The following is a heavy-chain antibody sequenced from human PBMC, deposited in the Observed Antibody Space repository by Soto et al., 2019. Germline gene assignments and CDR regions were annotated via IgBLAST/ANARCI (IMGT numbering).Heavy chain of an antibody. Sequence: GESLKISCKGFGYSFSNHWIGWVRQMPGKGLEWMGIIDLSNSGTRYSPSFQGQVAISADKSISTVYLQWSSLKASDTAMYYCARRTSTSGWRHYFDYWGQGTLVTVSS. J-gene: IGHJ4*02. CDR3: ARRTSTSGWRHYFDY. D-gene: IGHD6-19*01. CDR2: IDLSNSGT. CDR1: GYSFSNHW. V-gene: IGHV5-51*01.